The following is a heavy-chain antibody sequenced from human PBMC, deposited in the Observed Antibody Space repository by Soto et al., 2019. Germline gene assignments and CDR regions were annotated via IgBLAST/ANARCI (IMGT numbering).Heavy chain of an antibody. J-gene: IGHJ4*02. CDR2: ISRYNRNT. D-gene: IGHD4-17*01. V-gene: IGHV1-18*01. CDR3: ARAYGDSALGGY. Sequence: ASVKVSCKASGYTFTSYGISWVRQTPGQGIEWMGWISRYNRNTNYAQNLQDRVTMTTDTSTSTAYMELRSLRSDDTAVYYCARAYGDSALGGYWGQGTLVTVSS. CDR1: GYTFTSYG.